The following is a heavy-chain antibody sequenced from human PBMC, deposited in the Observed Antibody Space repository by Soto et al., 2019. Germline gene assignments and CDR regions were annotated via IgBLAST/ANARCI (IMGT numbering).Heavy chain of an antibody. J-gene: IGHJ4*02. D-gene: IGHD2-21*02. CDR3: ARGGAYCGGDCYSNFDY. CDR1: GGSISSGCCS. V-gene: IGHV4-30-2*01. Sequence: SEPQSLTCAVSGGSISSGCCSWSWIRQPPGKGLEWIGYIYHSGSTYYNPSLKSRVTISVDRSKNQFSLKLSSVTAADTAVYYCARGGAYCGGDCYSNFDYWGQGTLVTVSS. CDR2: IYHSGST.